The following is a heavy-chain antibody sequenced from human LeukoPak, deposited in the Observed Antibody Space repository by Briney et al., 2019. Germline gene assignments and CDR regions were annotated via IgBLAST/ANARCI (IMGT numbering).Heavy chain of an antibody. Sequence: GGSLRLSCAASGFTFRSYWMHWVRQAPGKWLVWVSRVNSDGSSTNYADSVKGRFTISRDNAKNTLYLQMNSLRAEDTAVYYCARAPYYDFWSGYPPDYWGQGTLVSVSS. CDR2: VNSDGSST. V-gene: IGHV3-74*01. D-gene: IGHD3-3*01. J-gene: IGHJ4*02. CDR3: ARAPYYDFWSGYPPDY. CDR1: GFTFRSYW.